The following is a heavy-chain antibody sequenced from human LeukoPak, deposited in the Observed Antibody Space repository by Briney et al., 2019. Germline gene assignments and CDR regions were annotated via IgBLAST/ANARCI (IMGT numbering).Heavy chain of an antibody. CDR2: IYHSGST. CDR1: GYSISSGYF. J-gene: IGHJ4*02. D-gene: IGHD3-22*01. CDR3: ARYYYASSGYYWGNFDY. Sequence: PSETLSLTCAVSGYSISSGYFWAWIRQPPGKGLEWIGNIYHSGSTYYNPSLKSRVTISVDTSKNQFSLKLSSVTAADTAVYYCARYYYASSGYYWGNFDYWGQGTLVTVSS. V-gene: IGHV4-38-2*01.